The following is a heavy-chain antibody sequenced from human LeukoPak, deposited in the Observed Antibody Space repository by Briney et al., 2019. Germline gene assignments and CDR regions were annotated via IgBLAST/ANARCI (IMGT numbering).Heavy chain of an antibody. V-gene: IGHV3-23*01. D-gene: IGHD3/OR15-3a*01. CDR3: AKRGVVIRVILVGFHKEAYYFES. CDR2: ICDSGGST. Sequence: GGSLRLSCAVCGITLSNYGMRWLRQAPGKGLEWVAGICDSGGSTKYADSVKGRFTIARDNRKNTPYLQMNSLRAEDTAVYFCAKRGVVIRVILVGFHKEAYYFESWGQGALVTVSS. J-gene: IGHJ4*02. CDR1: GITLSNYG.